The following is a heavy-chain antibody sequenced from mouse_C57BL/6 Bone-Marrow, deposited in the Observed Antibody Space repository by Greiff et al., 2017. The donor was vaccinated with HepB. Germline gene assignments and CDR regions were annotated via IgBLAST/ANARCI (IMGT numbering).Heavy chain of an antibody. CDR2: IRLKSDNYAT. D-gene: IGHD4-1*01. CDR1: GFTFSNYW. V-gene: IGHV6-3*01. J-gene: IGHJ3*01. Sequence: EVKLVESGGGLVQPGGSMKLSCVASGFTFSNYWMNWVRQSPEKGLEWVAQIRLKSDNYATHYAESVKGRFTISRDDSKSSVYLQMNNLRAEDTGIYYCTEGVLTGTGFAYWGQGTLVTVSA. CDR3: TEGVLTGTGFAY.